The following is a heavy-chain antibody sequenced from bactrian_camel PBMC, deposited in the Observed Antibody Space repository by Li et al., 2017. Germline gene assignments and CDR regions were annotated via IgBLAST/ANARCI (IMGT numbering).Heavy chain of an antibody. V-gene: IGHV3S63*01. J-gene: IGHJ4*01. Sequence: HVQLVESGGGLVQAGGSLKLSCIASGFTFGDSDMAWYRQAPGNECELVSIISSDGDTYYADSVKGRFTISQDNAKSTVYLLMNNLKPEDTAVYYCAAEAQYGGALCPVTYKWRFYGQGTQVTVS. D-gene: IGHD6*01. CDR1: GFTFGDSD. CDR2: IISSDGDT.